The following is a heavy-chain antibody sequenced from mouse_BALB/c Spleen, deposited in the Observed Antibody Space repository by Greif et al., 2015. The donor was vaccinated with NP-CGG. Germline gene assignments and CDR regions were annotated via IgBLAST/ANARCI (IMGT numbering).Heavy chain of an antibody. V-gene: IGHV14-3*02. CDR1: GFNIKDTY. Sequence: EVQLQQSGAELVKPGASVKLSCTASGFNIKDTYMHWVKQRPEQGLEWIGRIDPANGNTKYDPKFQGKATITADTSSNTAYLQFSSLTSEDTAVYYCARFYYGYDGVYWYFDVWGAGTTVTVSS. J-gene: IGHJ1*01. CDR3: ARFYYGYDGVYWYFDV. CDR2: IDPANGNT. D-gene: IGHD2-2*01.